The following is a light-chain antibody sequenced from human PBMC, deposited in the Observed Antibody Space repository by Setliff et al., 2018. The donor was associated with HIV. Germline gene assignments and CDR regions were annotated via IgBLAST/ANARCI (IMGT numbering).Light chain of an antibody. J-gene: IGLJ2*01. CDR2: EVS. CDR1: SSDVGGYNY. CDR3: SSYSTSSTPSVV. V-gene: IGLV2-14*01. Sequence: QSVLTQPASVSGSPGQSITISCTGTSSDVGGYNYVSWYQQHPGKAPKLMIYEVSNRPSGVSNRFSGSKSGNTASLTISGLQAEDEADYYCSSYSTSSTPSVVFGGGTKVTV.